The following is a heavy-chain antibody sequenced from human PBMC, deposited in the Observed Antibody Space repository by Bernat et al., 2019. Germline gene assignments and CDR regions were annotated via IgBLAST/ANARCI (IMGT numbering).Heavy chain of an antibody. CDR2: ISSSSSYT. CDR3: ARGTSTSAPYMDV. Sequence: QVQLVESGGGWVKPGGSLRLSCAASGFTFSDYYMSWIRQATGKGLDWVSYISSSSSYTTYPDSCKGRFTISRDTAKNSLYLPMNSLRAEDPAVYYCARGTSTSAPYMDVWGKGTTVTVSS. CDR1: GFTFSDYY. V-gene: IGHV3-11*05. J-gene: IGHJ6*03.